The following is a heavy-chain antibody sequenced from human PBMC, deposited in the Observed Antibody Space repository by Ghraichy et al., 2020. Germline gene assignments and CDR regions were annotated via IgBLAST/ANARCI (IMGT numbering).Heavy chain of an antibody. D-gene: IGHD6-13*01. CDR3: ARGGYSSSWYYWFDP. J-gene: IGHJ5*02. CDR2: IYYSGST. V-gene: IGHV4-59*01. CDR1: GGSISSYY. Sequence: SETLSLTCTVSGGSISSYYWSWIRQPPGKGLEWIGYIYYSGSTNYNPSLKSRVTISVDTSKNQFSLKLSSVTAADTAVYYCARGGYSSSWYYWFDPWGQGTLVTVSS.